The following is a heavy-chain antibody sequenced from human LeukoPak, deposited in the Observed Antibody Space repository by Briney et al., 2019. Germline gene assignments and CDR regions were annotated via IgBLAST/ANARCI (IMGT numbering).Heavy chain of an antibody. J-gene: IGHJ3*02. D-gene: IGHD3-10*01. CDR1: GYTFLGYY. V-gene: IGHV1-2*02. CDR3: AMVLLWFRDNKLGNAFDI. Sequence: ASVPVSCLGTGYTFLGYYMHWVRQAPGQGLEWMGWINYNSCGTHCVQKFQGGVIMNRDTSISTAYMELIRLRSDDTAVYYCAMVLLWFRDNKLGNAFDIWGQGTMVTVSS. CDR2: INYNSCGT.